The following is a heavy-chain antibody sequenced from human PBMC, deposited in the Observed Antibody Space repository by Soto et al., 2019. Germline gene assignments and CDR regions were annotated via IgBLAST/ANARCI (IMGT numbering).Heavy chain of an antibody. CDR1: GGSISSGDYY. J-gene: IGHJ4*02. CDR3: AGVVPAHLYFDY. Sequence: SETLSLTCTVSGGSISSGDYYWSWIRQPPGKGLEWIGYIYYSGSTYYNPSLKSRVTISVDTSKNQFSLKLSSVTAADTAVYYCAGVVPAHLYFDYWGQGTLVTVS. V-gene: IGHV4-30-4*01. D-gene: IGHD2-2*01. CDR2: IYYSGST.